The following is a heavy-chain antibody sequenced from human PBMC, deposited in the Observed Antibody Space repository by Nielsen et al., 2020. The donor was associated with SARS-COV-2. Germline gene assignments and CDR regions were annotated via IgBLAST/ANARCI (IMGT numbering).Heavy chain of an antibody. D-gene: IGHD2-2*02. V-gene: IGHV1-3*01. Sequence: ASVKVSCKGSGYSFTIYWIGWVRQAPGQRLEWMGWINAGDGNTKYSQKFQGRVTITRDTSASTAYMELSSLRSEDTAVYYCAREGVYCSSTSCYKGYFQHWGQGTLVTVSS. CDR2: INAGDGNT. CDR3: AREGVYCSSTSCYKGYFQH. J-gene: IGHJ1*01. CDR1: GYSFTIYW.